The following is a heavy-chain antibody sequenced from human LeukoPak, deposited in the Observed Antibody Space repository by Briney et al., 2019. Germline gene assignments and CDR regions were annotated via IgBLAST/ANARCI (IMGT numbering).Heavy chain of an antibody. D-gene: IGHD5-12*01. V-gene: IGHV4-34*01. CDR1: GGSFSGYY. Sequence: PSETLSLTCAVYGGSFSGYYWGWIRQPPGKGLEWIGEINHSGSTNYNPSLKSRVTISVDTSKNQFSLKLSSVTAADTAVYYCARGQSGYEAYWGQGTLVTVSS. J-gene: IGHJ4*02. CDR2: INHSGST. CDR3: ARGQSGYEAY.